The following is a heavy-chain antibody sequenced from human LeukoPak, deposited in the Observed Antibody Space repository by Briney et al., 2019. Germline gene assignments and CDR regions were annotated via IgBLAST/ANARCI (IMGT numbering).Heavy chain of an antibody. CDR1: GFTFTYA. J-gene: IGHJ4*02. D-gene: IGHD3-3*01. CDR3: ARSVEYYDFWSGYYPQSTTSAKYYFDY. CDR2: INGGGDTT. V-gene: IGHV3-23*01. Sequence: GGSLRLSCAASGFTFTYAMSWVRQAPGKGLQWISGINGGGDTTYYPDSVKGRFTISRDNSKNTLYLQMNNLRAEDTAVYYCARSVEYYDFWSGYYPQSTTSAKYYFDYWGQGTLVTVSS.